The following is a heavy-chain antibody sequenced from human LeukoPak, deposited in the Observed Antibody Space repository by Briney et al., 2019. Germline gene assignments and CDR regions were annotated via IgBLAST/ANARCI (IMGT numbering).Heavy chain of an antibody. CDR1: GYSLNSNW. CDR3: ARGIEYSSSSPWFDP. D-gene: IGHD6-6*01. CDR2: IYPGDSDA. J-gene: IGHJ5*02. V-gene: IGHV5-51*01. Sequence: GESLKISCKGSGYSLNSNWIGWVRQLPGKGLEWMGSIYPGDSDARYSPSFHGQVIMSVDKSISTAYLQLSTLKASDSGMYYCARGIEYSSSSPWFDPWGQGTLVTVSS.